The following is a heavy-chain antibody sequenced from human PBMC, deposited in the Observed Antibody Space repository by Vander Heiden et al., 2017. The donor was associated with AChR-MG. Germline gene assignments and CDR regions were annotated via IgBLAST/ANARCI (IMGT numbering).Heavy chain of an antibody. CDR2: IFYSGGT. J-gene: IGHJ4*02. D-gene: IGHD3-22*01. CDR3: ARGRFHYYDTSGDCEY. V-gene: IGHV4-31*03. Sequence: QVQLQESGPGLVKSSQTLSLSCTVSGGSINSGGYYWTWVRQHPGKGLEWIGYIFYSGGTSYNPSLKSRLSISVDTSKNQFSLNLRSVTAADTAVYFCARGRFHYYDTSGDCEYWGQGALGTVSS. CDR1: GGSINSGGYY.